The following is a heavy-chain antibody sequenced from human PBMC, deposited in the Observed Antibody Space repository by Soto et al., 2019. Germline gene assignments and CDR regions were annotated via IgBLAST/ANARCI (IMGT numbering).Heavy chain of an antibody. J-gene: IGHJ4*02. D-gene: IGHD3-10*01. CDR1: GVTFGSSW. CDR3: ATDFYGSRDY. V-gene: IGHV3-74*01. CDR2: INSDGSST. Sequence: GGSLRLSCASSGVTFGSSWMHWVRQAPGKGLVWVSRINSDGSSTSYADSVKGRFTISRDNAKNTLYLQMNSLGAEDTAVYYCATDFYGSRDYWGQGTLVTVSS.